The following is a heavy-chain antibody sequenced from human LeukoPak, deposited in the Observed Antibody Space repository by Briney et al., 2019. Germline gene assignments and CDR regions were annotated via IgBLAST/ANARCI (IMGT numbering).Heavy chain of an antibody. CDR3: ARSYGSGILFDYYYMDV. Sequence: SEILSLTCAVYGGSFSGYYWSWIRQPPGKGLEWIGEITHSGSTNYNPSLKSRVTISVDKSKNHFSLKLSSLTAADTAVYYCARSYGSGILFDYYYMDVWGKGTTVTISS. D-gene: IGHD3-10*01. CDR2: ITHSGST. V-gene: IGHV4-34*01. J-gene: IGHJ6*03. CDR1: GGSFSGYY.